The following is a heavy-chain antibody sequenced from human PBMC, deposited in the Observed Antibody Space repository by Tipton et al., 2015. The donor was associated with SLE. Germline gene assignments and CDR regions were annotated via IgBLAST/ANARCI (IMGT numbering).Heavy chain of an antibody. CDR3: ARGDGTIFGVGPPNWYFDL. D-gene: IGHD3-3*01. V-gene: IGHV4-59*11. CDR2: IYYNGNT. Sequence: TLSLTCTVSGGSISGRYWNWIRQPPGKGLEWIGYIYYNGNTNYNPPLKSRVTISVDTSRNQFSLRLSSVTAADTAVYYCARGDGTIFGVGPPNWYFDLWGRGTLVTVSS. CDR1: GGSISGRY. J-gene: IGHJ2*01.